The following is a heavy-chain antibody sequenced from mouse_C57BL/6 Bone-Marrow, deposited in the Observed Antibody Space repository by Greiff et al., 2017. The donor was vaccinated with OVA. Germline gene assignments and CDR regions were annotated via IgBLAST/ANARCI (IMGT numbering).Heavy chain of an antibody. J-gene: IGHJ4*01. CDR1: GFTFSDYG. V-gene: IGHV5-17*01. D-gene: IGHD4-1*01. CDR3: ARQNWVYAMDY. Sequence: EVQGVESGGGLVKPGGSLKLSCAASGFTFSDYGMHWVRQAPEKGLEWVAYISSGSSTIYYADTVKGRFTISRDNAKNTLFLQLTSLRSEDTAMYYCARQNWVYAMDYWGQGTSVTVSS. CDR2: ISSGSSTI.